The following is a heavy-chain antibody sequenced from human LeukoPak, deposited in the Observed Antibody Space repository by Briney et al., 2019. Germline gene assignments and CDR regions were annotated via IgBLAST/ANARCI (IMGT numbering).Heavy chain of an antibody. J-gene: IGHJ5*02. V-gene: IGHV3-66*02. CDR1: GFTVSNDY. CDR2: IYADGTT. Sequence: GGSLRLSCAASGFTVSNDYMAWVRQDPGKGLEWVSLIYADGTTFYTDSVKGRFTMSRDNFKNTLYLQMNSLRPEDTALYYCARDRAGAQNRVALHPWNQGPLVTVPS. D-gene: IGHD1-14*01. CDR3: ARDRAGAQNRVALHP.